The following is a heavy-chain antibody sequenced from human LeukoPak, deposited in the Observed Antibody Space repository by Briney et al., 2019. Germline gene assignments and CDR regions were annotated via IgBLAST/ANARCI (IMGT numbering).Heavy chain of an antibody. CDR1: GYTFTSYD. CDR2: MNPNSGNT. V-gene: IGHV1-8*01. CDR3: ARGPGYYDSSGPYYFGY. Sequence: ASVKVSCKASGYTFTSYDINWVRQATGQGLEWMGWMNPNSGNTGYAQKFQGRVTMTRNTSISTAYMVLSSLRSEDTAVYYCARGPGYYDSSGPYYFGYWGQGTLVTVSS. J-gene: IGHJ4*02. D-gene: IGHD3-22*01.